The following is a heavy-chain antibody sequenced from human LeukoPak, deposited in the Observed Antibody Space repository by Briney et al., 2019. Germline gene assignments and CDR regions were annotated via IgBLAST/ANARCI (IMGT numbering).Heavy chain of an antibody. V-gene: IGHV3-33*01. Sequence: PGGSLRLSCAASGFTFSSYAMHWARQAPGKGLDWVAVIWSDTANKYYADSVKGRFTISRDNSKNTLYLQMSSLRAEDTAMYYCARDRLTTVTTFHFDYWGQGTLVTVSS. CDR3: ARDRLTTVTTFHFDY. CDR1: GFTFSSYA. J-gene: IGHJ4*02. D-gene: IGHD4-17*01. CDR2: IWSDTANK.